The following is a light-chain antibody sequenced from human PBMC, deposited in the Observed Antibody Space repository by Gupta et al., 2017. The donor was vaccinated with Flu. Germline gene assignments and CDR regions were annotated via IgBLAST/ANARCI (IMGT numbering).Light chain of an antibody. CDR2: DDS. J-gene: IGLJ1*01. CDR1: SIGSEN. Sequence: SYVLTQQPSLSVAAGQTAMVTCGGNSIGSENVHWYQQKPGQAPFLVVYDDSDRPSGIPERFSGSTSGNTATLTISRVEAGDEADYYCQVWDRNSDHYVFGAGTKVTVL. V-gene: IGLV3-21*02. CDR3: QVWDRNSDHYV.